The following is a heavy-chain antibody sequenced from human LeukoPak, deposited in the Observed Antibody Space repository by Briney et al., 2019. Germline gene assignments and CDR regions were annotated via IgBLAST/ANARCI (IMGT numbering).Heavy chain of an antibody. CDR2: IYYSGST. D-gene: IGHD6-25*01. Sequence: SETLSLTCTVSGGSISSSSNYWSWIRQPPGKGLEWIGYIYYSGSTNYKPSLKSRVTISVDTSKNQFSLKLSSVTAADTAVYYCAREGGRYMDVWGKGTTVTVSS. CDR3: AREGGRYMDV. J-gene: IGHJ6*03. CDR1: GGSISSSSNY. V-gene: IGHV4-61*01.